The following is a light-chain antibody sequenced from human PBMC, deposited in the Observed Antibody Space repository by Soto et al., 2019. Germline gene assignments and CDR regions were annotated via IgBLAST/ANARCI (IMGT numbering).Light chain of an antibody. CDR2: SNH. J-gene: IGLJ2*01. CDR3: ASWDDSLNGVV. Sequence: QSVLTQPPSASGTPGQRVTISCSGSTSNIGRNSVNWYQHLPGTAPKLLIYSNHQRPSGVPDRFSGSKSGTSASLAISGLQSEDEGDYYCASWDDSLNGVVFGGETQLTVL. CDR1: TSNIGRNS. V-gene: IGLV1-44*01.